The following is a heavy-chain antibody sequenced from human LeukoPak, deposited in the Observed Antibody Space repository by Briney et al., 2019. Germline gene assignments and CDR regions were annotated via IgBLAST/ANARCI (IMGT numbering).Heavy chain of an antibody. D-gene: IGHD6-13*01. J-gene: IGHJ3*02. CDR3: AKGRLGAAAGMDAFDI. CDR1: GFTFSSYA. CDR2: VSGSGGST. V-gene: IGHV3-23*01. Sequence: GGSLRLSCAASGFTFSSYAMSWVRQAPGKGLEWVSGVSGSGGSTYYADSVKGRFTISRDNSKNTLYLQMNSLRAEDTAVYYCAKGRLGAAAGMDAFDIWGQGTMVTVSS.